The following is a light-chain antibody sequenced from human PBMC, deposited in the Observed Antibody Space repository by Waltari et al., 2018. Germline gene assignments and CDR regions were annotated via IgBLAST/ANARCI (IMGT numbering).Light chain of an antibody. CDR1: QSISTY. V-gene: IGKV1-39*01. J-gene: IGKJ1*01. CDR2: AAS. CDR3: QQSYSSPRT. Sequence: DIQMTQSPSSLSASVGDRVTITCRASQSISTYLNWYQQKPGKAPKLLICAASILQSGLPSRFSGSGSGTDFTLTISSLQPEDFATFYCQQSYSSPRTFGQGTKVEIK.